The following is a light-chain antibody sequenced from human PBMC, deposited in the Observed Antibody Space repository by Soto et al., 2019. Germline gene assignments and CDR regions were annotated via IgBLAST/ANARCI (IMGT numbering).Light chain of an antibody. CDR3: AAWDDTLKRYV. CDR1: NSNIASNT. J-gene: IGLJ1*01. V-gene: IGLV1-44*01. CDR2: YNN. Sequence: QSVLTQPPSASETPGQTVSISCSGSNSNIASNTVNWYQHLPGTAPKLLIYYNNQRPSGVPDRFSGSKSGTSASLAISGLQPEDESDYYCAAWDDTLKRYVFGTGTKLTVL.